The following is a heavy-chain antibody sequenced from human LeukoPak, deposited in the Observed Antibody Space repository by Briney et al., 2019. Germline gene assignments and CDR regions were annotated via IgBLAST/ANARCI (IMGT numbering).Heavy chain of an antibody. CDR3: ARENLQYGDYAIDY. D-gene: IGHD4-17*01. CDR1: GFILSKYD. J-gene: IGHJ4*02. V-gene: IGHV3-13*01. Sequence: GGSLRLSCAAYGFILSKYDMQWVRQVTGKGLEWVSGIDRDGVTYYSGSVKGRFTSSRENAKNSLDLQMNTLRAGDTGVYYCARENLQYGDYAIDYWGQGILVIVSS. CDR2: IDRDGVT.